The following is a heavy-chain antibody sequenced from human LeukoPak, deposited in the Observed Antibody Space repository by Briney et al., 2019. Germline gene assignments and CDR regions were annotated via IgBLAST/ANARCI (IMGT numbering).Heavy chain of an antibody. CDR2: ISYDGSNK. CDR3: AREGSSWHDAFDI. CDR1: GFTFSSYA. V-gene: IGHV3-30-3*01. J-gene: IGHJ3*02. D-gene: IGHD6-13*01. Sequence: GRSLRLSCAASGFTFSSYAMHWVRQAPGKGLEWVAVISYDGSNKYYADSVKGRFTISRDSSKNTLYLQMNSLRAEDTAVYYCAREGSSWHDAFDIWGQGTMVTVSS.